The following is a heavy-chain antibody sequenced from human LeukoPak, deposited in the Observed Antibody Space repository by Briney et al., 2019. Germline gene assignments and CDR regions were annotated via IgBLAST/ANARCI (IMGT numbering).Heavy chain of an antibody. Sequence: PSQTLSLTCTVSGGSISSGGYYWSWIRQHPGKGLEWIGYIYYSGSTNYNPSLKSRVTISVDTSKNQFSLKLNSVTAADTAVYYCARRKYYYGSGSSSGWFDPWGQGTLVTVSS. CDR1: GGSISSGGYY. CDR2: IYYSGST. J-gene: IGHJ5*02. V-gene: IGHV4-31*03. D-gene: IGHD3-10*01. CDR3: ARRKYYYGSGSSSGWFDP.